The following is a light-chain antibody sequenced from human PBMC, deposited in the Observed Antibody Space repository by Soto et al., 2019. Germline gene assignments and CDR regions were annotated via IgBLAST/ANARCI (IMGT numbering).Light chain of an antibody. CDR2: GAS. Sequence: EIVLTQSPGTLSLSPGERATLSCRASQSVSSSYLAWYKQKPGQAPRLLIYGASSRATGIPDRFSGSGSGTDFTLTISRLETEDFAVYYCQQYGSSPYTFVQGTKLESK. CDR3: QQYGSSPYT. V-gene: IGKV3-20*01. J-gene: IGKJ2*01. CDR1: QSVSSSY.